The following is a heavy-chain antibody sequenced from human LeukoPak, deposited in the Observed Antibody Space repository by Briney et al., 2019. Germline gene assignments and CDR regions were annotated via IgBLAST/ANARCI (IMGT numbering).Heavy chain of an antibody. Sequence: TLSLTCTVSGGSISSGDYYWSWIRQPPGKALEWLARIDWDDDKFYSTSLKTRLTISKDTSKNQVVLTMTNMDPVDTATYYCARSPMGYFDYWGQGTLVTVSS. V-gene: IGHV2-70*16. J-gene: IGHJ4*02. CDR3: ARSPMGYFDY. D-gene: IGHD3-16*01. CDR1: GGSISSGDYY. CDR2: IDWDDDK.